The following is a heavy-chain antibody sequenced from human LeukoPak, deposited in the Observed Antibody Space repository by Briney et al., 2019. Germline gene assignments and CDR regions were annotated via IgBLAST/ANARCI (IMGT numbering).Heavy chain of an antibody. J-gene: IGHJ4*02. V-gene: IGHV1-24*01. CDR3: ATDWWERESRGFDY. Sequence: GASVKVSCKVSGYTLTELSMHWVRQAPGKGLEWMGGFDPEDGETIYAQKFQGRVTMTEDTSTDTAYMELSSLRSEDTAVYYCATDWWERESRGFDYWGQGTLVTVSS. CDR2: FDPEDGET. D-gene: IGHD1-26*01. CDR1: GYTLTELS.